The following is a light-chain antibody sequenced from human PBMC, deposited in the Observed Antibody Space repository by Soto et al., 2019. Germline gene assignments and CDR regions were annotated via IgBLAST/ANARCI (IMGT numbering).Light chain of an antibody. CDR2: DAS. J-gene: IGKJ4*01. CDR1: QSVSTT. Sequence: EIVVTQSPATLSVSPGDRATLSCRASQSVSTTLAWYQQNPGQAPRLLIYDASTRATGLPARFSGSGSGTDFTLTISSLQSEDFAVYYCQHYTNWPLTFGGGTGGYQ. CDR3: QHYTNWPLT. V-gene: IGKV3-15*01.